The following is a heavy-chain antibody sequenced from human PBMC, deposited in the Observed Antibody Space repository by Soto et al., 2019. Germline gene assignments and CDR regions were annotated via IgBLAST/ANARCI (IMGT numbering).Heavy chain of an antibody. CDR2: IYYTGSA. D-gene: IGHD7-27*01. J-gene: IGHJ6*02. CDR1: GGAIDRGGYY. V-gene: IGHV4-31*03. Sequence: SETLSLTCKVSGGAIDRGGYYWCWIRQHPGKGLEWIGHIYYTGSAYYKPSHKSRVSMSIDTSQNQFSLELISVTAADTAVYYCARVGTSYARRGLDVWGQGTTVTVSS. CDR3: ARVGTSYARRGLDV.